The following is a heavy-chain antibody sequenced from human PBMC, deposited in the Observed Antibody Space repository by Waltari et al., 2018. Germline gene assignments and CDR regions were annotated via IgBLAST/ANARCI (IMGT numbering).Heavy chain of an antibody. V-gene: IGHV3-66*01. CDR1: GFPCSITY. Sequence: EAQLVESGGGLVQPGGSLRLSCEASGFPCSITYMSWVRQAPGKGLEWVSVFYSGGSAYYADSLKGRFTLSRDNSKNTVYLQMKSLRVEDTAVYYCARVTHSNPAYFDLWGRGTLVTVSS. CDR3: ARVTHSNPAYFDL. J-gene: IGHJ2*01. D-gene: IGHD4-4*01. CDR2: FYSGGSA.